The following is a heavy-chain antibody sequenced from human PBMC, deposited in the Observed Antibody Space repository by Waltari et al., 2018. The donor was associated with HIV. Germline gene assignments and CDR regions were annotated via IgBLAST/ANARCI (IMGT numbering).Heavy chain of an antibody. CDR2: INAGNGNT. CDR1: GYTFTSYA. J-gene: IGHJ6*02. V-gene: IGHV1-3*01. CDR3: ATPLGVDYYYYGMDV. D-gene: IGHD3-3*01. Sequence: QVQLVQSGAEVKKPGASVKVSCKASGYTFTSYAMHWVRQAPGQRLEWMGWINAGNGNTKYSQKFQGRVTITRDTSASTAYMELSSLRSEDTAVYYCATPLGVDYYYYGMDVWGQGTTVTVSS.